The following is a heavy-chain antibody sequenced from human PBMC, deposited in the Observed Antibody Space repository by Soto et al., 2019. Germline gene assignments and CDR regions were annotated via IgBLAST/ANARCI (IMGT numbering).Heavy chain of an antibody. CDR1: GGTFSSYA. CDR2: IIPISGTA. CDR3: ARSQGSSTSLEIYYYYYYGMDV. Sequence: QVQLVQSGAEVKKPGSSVKVSCKASGGTFSSYAISWVRQAPGQGLEWMGGIIPISGTANYAQKFQGRVTINADESTSTDYMELSSLRSEDTAVYYCARSQGSSTSLEIYYYYYYGMDVWGQGTTVTVSS. J-gene: IGHJ6*02. V-gene: IGHV1-69*01. D-gene: IGHD2-2*01.